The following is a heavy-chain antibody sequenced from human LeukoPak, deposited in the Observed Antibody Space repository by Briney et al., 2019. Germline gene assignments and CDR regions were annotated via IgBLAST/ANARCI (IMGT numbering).Heavy chain of an antibody. CDR2: FDPEDGET. Sequence: ASVKVSCKVSGYTLTELSMHWVRQAPGKGLEWMGGFDPEDGETIYAQKFQGRVTMTEDTSTDTAYMELSSLRSEDTAVYYCAKLVDSSGYFIFDYWGQGTLVTVSS. D-gene: IGHD3-22*01. CDR1: GYTLTELS. V-gene: IGHV1-24*01. CDR3: AKLVDSSGYFIFDY. J-gene: IGHJ4*02.